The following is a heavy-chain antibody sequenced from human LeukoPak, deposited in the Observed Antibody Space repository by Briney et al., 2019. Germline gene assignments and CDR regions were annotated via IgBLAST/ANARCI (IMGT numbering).Heavy chain of an antibody. D-gene: IGHD3-16*01. Sequence: ASVKISCKTSGYTFTTSDINWVRQATGQGLQWMGWMNPNSGDTSYGPKFRGRVTITRNSSIRTAYMELSSRSPDDTAVYYGARRPASMIILKSWGQGTVVTVSS. J-gene: IGHJ4*02. V-gene: IGHV1-8*01. CDR3: ARRPASMIILKS. CDR2: MNPNSGDT. CDR1: GYTFTTSD.